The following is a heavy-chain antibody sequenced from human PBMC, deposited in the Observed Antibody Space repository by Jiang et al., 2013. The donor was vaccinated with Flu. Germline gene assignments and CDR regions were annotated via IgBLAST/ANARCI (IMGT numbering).Heavy chain of an antibody. V-gene: IGHV3-33*01. CDR1: GFTFSSYG. J-gene: IGHJ6*02. D-gene: IGHD6-6*01. CDR3: AREGLAARDGGKAVDYGMDV. Sequence: RSLRLSCAASGFTFSSYGMHWVRQAPGKGLEWVAVIWYDGSNKYYADSVKGRFTISRDNSKNTLYLQMNSLRAEDTAVYYCAREGLAARDGGKAVDYGMDVWGQGTTVTVSS. CDR2: IWYDGSNK.